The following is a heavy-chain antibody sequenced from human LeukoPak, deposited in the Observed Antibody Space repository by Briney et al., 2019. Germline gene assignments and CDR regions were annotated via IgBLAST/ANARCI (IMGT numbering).Heavy chain of an antibody. CDR1: GFDFTSFT. Sequence: GGAPGTSFAASGFDFTSFTMNWVRPTPGKGLGWVSSISGTGGNTYYADSVKGRFTISRDNSRNTLYLQMNSLRAEDTAVYYCAKDHGVAVTGMYYWGQGTLVTVSS. CDR2: ISGTGGNT. CDR3: AKDHGVAVTGMYY. J-gene: IGHJ4*02. V-gene: IGHV3-23*01. D-gene: IGHD6-19*01.